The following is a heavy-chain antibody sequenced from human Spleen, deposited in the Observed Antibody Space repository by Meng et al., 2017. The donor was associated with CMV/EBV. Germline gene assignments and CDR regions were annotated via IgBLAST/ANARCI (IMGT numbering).Heavy chain of an antibody. D-gene: IGHD2-15*01. CDR1: GGSISSSNW. J-gene: IGHJ3*02. CDR2: IYHSGST. V-gene: IGHV4-4*02. Sequence: GSLRLSCAVSGGSISSSNWWSWVRQPPGKGLEWIGEIYHSGSTNYNPSLKSRVTISVDKSKNQFSLKLSSVTAADTAVYYCAGVSSGDAFDIWGQGTMVTVSS. CDR3: AGVSSGDAFDI.